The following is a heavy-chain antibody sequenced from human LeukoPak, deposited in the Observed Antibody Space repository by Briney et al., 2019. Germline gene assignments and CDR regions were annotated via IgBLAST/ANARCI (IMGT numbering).Heavy chain of an antibody. CDR1: GGSFSGYY. CDR2: INHSGSI. J-gene: IGHJ4*02. V-gene: IGHV4-34*01. CDR3: ARSSYSSSWGSFDY. D-gene: IGHD6-13*01. Sequence: SETLSLTCAVYGGSFSGYYWSWIRQPPGKGLEWIGEINHSGSINYNPSLKSRVTISVDTSKNQFSLKLSSVTAADTAVYYCARSSYSSSWGSFDYWGQGTLVTVSS.